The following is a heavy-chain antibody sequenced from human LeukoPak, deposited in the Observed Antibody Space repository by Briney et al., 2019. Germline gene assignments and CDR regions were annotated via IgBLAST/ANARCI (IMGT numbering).Heavy chain of an antibody. V-gene: IGHV1-3*01. Sequence: ASVKVSCKASGYTFTGYHMHWVRQAPGQRLEWMGWINAGNGNTKYSQKFQGRVTITRDTSASTAYMELSSLTSEDTAVYYCARDYDYLWGSYRANHNYFDYWGQGTLVTVSS. CDR1: GYTFTGYH. D-gene: IGHD3-16*02. J-gene: IGHJ4*02. CDR3: ARDYDYLWGSYRANHNYFDY. CDR2: INAGNGNT.